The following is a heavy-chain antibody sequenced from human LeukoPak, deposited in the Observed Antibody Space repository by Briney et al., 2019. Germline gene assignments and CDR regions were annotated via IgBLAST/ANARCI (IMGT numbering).Heavy chain of an antibody. V-gene: IGHV3-53*01. CDR1: GVAVSSNS. D-gene: IGHD3-3*01. CDR3: AKAELGVDTFFDY. CDR2: VDFGGNT. J-gene: IGHJ4*02. Sequence: GGSLRLSCAASGVAVSSNSFSWVRQAPGKGLEWVSVVDFGGNTNYADSVQGRFTISRDNSKRTLFLQMNSLRAEDTAFYYCAKAELGVDTFFDYWGQGTLVTVSS.